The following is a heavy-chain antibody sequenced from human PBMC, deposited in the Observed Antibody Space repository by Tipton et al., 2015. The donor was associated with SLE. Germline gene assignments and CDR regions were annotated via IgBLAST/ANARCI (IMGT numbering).Heavy chain of an antibody. D-gene: IGHD3-10*01. Sequence: TLSLTCTVSGGSISSHYWSWIRQPPGQGLEWIGYIYYSGSTYHNPSLQNRVTISVDTSKNQFSLKLSSVTAADTAVYYCARSMVRGPYYMDVWGKGTTVTVSS. CDR3: ARSMVRGPYYMDV. CDR1: GGSISSHY. V-gene: IGHV4-59*11. J-gene: IGHJ6*03. CDR2: IYYSGST.